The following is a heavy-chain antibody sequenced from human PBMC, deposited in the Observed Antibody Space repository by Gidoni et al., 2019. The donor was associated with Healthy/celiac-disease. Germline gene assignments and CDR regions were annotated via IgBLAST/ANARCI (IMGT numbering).Heavy chain of an antibody. Sequence: TASGFTFSSYAMSWVRQAPGKGLEWVSAISGSGGSTYYADSVKGRFTISRDNSKNTLYLQMNSLRAEDTAVYYCAKRLEQQLVQVDGYWGQGTLVTVSS. CDR3: AKRLEQQLVQVDGY. D-gene: IGHD6-13*01. CDR1: GFTFSSYA. J-gene: IGHJ4*02. CDR2: ISGSGGST. V-gene: IGHV3-23*01.